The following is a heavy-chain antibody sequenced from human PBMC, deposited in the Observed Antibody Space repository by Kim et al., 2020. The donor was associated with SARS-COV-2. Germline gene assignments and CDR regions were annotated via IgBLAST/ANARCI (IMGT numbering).Heavy chain of an antibody. D-gene: IGHD3-22*01. V-gene: IGHV4-59*08. Sequence: SLKGRVTISVDTSKNQFSLKLSSVTAADTAVYYCARHRIDYYDSSGYFDYWGQGTLVTVSS. CDR3: ARHRIDYYDSSGYFDY. J-gene: IGHJ4*02.